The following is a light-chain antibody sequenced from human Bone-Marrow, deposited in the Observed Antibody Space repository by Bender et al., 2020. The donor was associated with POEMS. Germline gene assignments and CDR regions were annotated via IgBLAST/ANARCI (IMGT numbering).Light chain of an antibody. CDR1: SLRGFY. CDR3: LSPDSSATYRV. V-gene: IGLV3-19*01. CDR2: GEN. J-gene: IGLJ3*02. Sequence: SSALTQDPAVSVALGQTVRIICQGDSLRGFYASWYQQKARQAPILVVYGENDRPSGIPERFSGSSSGTTVTLTISGVQAEDEADYYCLSPDSSATYRVFGGGTKLTVL.